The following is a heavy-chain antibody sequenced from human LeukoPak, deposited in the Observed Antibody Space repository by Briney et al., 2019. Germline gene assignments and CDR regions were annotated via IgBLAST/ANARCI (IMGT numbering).Heavy chain of an antibody. D-gene: IGHD3-10*01. Sequence: SSETLSLTCTVSGGSISSGSYYWSWIRKPAGKGLEWIGRIYTSGSTNYNPSLKSRVTISVDTSKNQFSLKLSSVTAADTAVYYCARDRGEYYYGSGSHNWFDPWGQGTLVTVSS. J-gene: IGHJ5*02. V-gene: IGHV4-61*02. CDR3: ARDRGEYYYGSGSHNWFDP. CDR2: IYTSGST. CDR1: GGSISSGSYY.